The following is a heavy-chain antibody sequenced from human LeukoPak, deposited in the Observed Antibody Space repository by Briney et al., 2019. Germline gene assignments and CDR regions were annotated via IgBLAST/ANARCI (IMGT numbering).Heavy chain of an antibody. V-gene: IGHV3-23*01. Sequence: GGSLRLSCAASGFNFANHAMSWVRQTAGKGLEWVSAISGGGDITYYADSVKGRFTISRDNSKDTLFLQMRSLRPGDTAVYYCARDYYDSSGQNWFDPWGQGTLVTVSS. J-gene: IGHJ5*02. CDR3: ARDYYDSSGQNWFDP. CDR1: GFNFANHA. CDR2: ISGGGDIT. D-gene: IGHD3-22*01.